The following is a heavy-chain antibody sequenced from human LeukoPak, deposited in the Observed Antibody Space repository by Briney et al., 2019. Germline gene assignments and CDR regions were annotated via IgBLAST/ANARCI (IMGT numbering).Heavy chain of an antibody. J-gene: IGHJ4*02. Sequence: PGGSLRLSCAASGFTFSNYDMHWVRQAPGKGPEWVSYISRTSSVKYYADSVKGRFTISRDNAKNSLYLQMNSLRAEDTAVYYCARGAPIVVVTAIGDYFDYWGQGTLVTVSS. CDR3: ARGAPIVVVTAIGDYFDY. D-gene: IGHD2-21*02. V-gene: IGHV3-48*04. CDR1: GFTFSNYD. CDR2: ISRTSSVK.